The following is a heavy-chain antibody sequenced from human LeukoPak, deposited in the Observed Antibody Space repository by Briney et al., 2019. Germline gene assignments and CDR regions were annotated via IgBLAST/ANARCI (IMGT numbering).Heavy chain of an antibody. V-gene: IGHV1-69*05. CDR1: GGTFSSYA. CDR3: AREGYYDSSGYYYGYFDC. J-gene: IGHJ4*02. D-gene: IGHD3-22*01. CDR2: IIPIFGTA. Sequence: GASVKVSCKASGGTFSSYAISWVRQAPGQGLEWMGGIIPIFGTANYAQKFQGRVTITTDESTSTAYMELSSLRSEDTAVYYCAREGYYDSSGYYYGYFDCWGQGTLVTVSS.